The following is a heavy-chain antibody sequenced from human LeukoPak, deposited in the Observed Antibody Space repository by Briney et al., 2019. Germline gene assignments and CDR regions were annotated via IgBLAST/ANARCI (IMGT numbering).Heavy chain of an antibody. J-gene: IGHJ3*02. CDR2: INPSGGST. CDR3: AAGIAVAGRPDAFDI. Sequence: ASVKVSCKASGYTFTSYYMHWVRQAPGQGLEWMGIINPSGGSTSYAQKFQGRVTITTDESTSTAYMELSSLRSEDTAVYYCAAGIAVAGRPDAFDIWGQGTMVTVSS. D-gene: IGHD6-19*01. V-gene: IGHV1-46*01. CDR1: GYTFTSYY.